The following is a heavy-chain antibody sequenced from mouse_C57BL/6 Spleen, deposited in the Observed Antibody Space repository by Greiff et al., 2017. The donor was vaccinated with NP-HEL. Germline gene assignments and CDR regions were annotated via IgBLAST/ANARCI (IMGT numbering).Heavy chain of an antibody. CDR3: TTFYYYGSSFFEG. J-gene: IGHJ1*03. V-gene: IGHV14-1*01. CDR2: IDPEDGDT. CDR1: GFNIKDYY. D-gene: IGHD1-1*01. Sequence: VQLKQSGAELVRPGASVKLSCTASGFNIKDYYMHWVKQRPEQGLEWIGRIDPEDGDTEYAPKFQGKATMTADTSSNTAYLQLSSLTSEDTAVYYCTTFYYYGSSFFEGWGTGTTVTVSS.